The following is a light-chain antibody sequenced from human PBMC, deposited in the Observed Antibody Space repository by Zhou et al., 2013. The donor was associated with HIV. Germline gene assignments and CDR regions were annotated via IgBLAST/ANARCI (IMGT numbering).Light chain of an antibody. J-gene: IGKJ2*01. Sequence: EVVMTQFPATVSVFPGDRATLSCRASQGLNGDLAWYQQKPGQTPRLIIYTASTRATNTPARFSGSGSGTEFTLTISKVQSEDFAVYYCQQYNTWPYTFGQGTKLE. CDR1: QGLNGD. CDR3: QQYNTWPYT. V-gene: IGKV3-15*01. CDR2: TAS.